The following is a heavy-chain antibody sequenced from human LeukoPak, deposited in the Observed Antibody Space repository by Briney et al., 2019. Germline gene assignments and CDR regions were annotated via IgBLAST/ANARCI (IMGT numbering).Heavy chain of an antibody. CDR3: AKIGMAGGPHLDY. Sequence: GGSLRLSCAASGLTFSSYAMSWVRRAPGKGLEWVSAISGSGGSTYYADSVKGRFTISRDNSKNTLYLQMNSLRAEDTAVYYCAKIGMAGGPHLDYWGQGTLVTVSS. J-gene: IGHJ4*02. CDR1: GLTFSSYA. D-gene: IGHD2-8*02. V-gene: IGHV3-23*01. CDR2: ISGSGGST.